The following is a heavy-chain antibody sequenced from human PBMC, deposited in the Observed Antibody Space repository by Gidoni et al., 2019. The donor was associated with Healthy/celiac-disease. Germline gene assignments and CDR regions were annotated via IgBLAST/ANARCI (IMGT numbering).Heavy chain of an antibody. CDR1: GGSISSSSYY. Sequence: QLQLQESGPGLVKPSETLSLTCTVSGGSISSSSYYWGWIRQPPVKGLEWIGSIYYSGSTYYNPSLKSRVTISVDTSKNQFSLKLSSVTAADTAVYYCARPTRGNYMDVWGKGTTVTVSS. J-gene: IGHJ6*03. CDR3: ARPTRGNYMDV. CDR2: IYYSGST. V-gene: IGHV4-39*01.